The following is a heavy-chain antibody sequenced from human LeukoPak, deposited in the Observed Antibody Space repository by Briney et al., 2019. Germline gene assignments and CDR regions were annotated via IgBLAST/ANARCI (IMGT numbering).Heavy chain of an antibody. Sequence: SGPALVKPTQTLTLTCTFSGFSLSTSGMCVSWIRRPPGKALEWLARIDWDDDKYYSTSLKTRLTISKDTSKNQVVLTMTNMDPVDTATYYCARIMVRGVTHAFDIWGQGTMVTVSS. J-gene: IGHJ3*02. CDR2: IDWDDDK. D-gene: IGHD3-10*01. CDR1: GFSLSTSGMC. V-gene: IGHV2-70*11. CDR3: ARIMVRGVTHAFDI.